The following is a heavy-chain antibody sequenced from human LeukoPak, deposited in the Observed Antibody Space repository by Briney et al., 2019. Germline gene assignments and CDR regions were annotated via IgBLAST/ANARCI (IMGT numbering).Heavy chain of an antibody. CDR2: IKQDGSEK. J-gene: IGHJ6*03. Sequence: PGGSLRLSCAAPGFTFSSYWMSWVRQAPGKGLEWVANIKQDGSEKYYVDSVKGRFTISRDNAKNSLYLQMNSLRAEDTAVYYCAREPGIAAAGPYYYYMDVWGKGTTVTVSS. D-gene: IGHD6-13*01. CDR3: AREPGIAAAGPYYYYMDV. V-gene: IGHV3-7*01. CDR1: GFTFSSYW.